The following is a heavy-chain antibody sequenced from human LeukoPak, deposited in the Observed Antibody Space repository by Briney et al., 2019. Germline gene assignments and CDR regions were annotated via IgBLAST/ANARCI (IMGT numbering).Heavy chain of an antibody. CDR3: ARAVPAARHQYYYYYYMDV. D-gene: IGHD2-2*01. Sequence: GGSLRLSCAASGFTFSSYGMHWVRQAPGKGLEWVAVISYDGSDKYYADSVKGRFTISRDNSKNTLYLQMSSLRSEDTAVYYCARAVPAARHQYYYYYYMDVWGKGTTVTVSS. CDR1: GFTFSSYG. CDR2: ISYDGSDK. J-gene: IGHJ6*03. V-gene: IGHV3-30*03.